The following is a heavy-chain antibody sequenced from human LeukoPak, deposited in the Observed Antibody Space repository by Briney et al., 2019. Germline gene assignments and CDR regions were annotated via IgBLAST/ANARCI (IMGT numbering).Heavy chain of an antibody. J-gene: IGHJ4*02. CDR2: MNPNSGNT. D-gene: IGHD3-3*01. CDR3: ARGMYYDFWSGSPPD. V-gene: IGHV1-8*01. Sequence: GASVKVSCKASGYTFTSYDINWVRQATGQGLEWVGWMNPNSGNTGYAQKFQGRVTMTRNTSISTAYMELSSLRSEDTAVYYCARGMYYDFWSGSPPDWGQGTLVTVSS. CDR1: GYTFTSYD.